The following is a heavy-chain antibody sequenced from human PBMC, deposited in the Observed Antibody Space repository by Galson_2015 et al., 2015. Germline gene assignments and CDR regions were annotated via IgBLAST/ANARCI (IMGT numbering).Heavy chain of an antibody. J-gene: IGHJ4*02. CDR2: INPNSGGT. Sequence: SVKVSCKASGYTFTGYYMHWVRQAPGQGLEWMGRINPNSGGTNYSQKFQGRVTMTRDTSISTAYMELSRLRSDDTTVYYLETPYGRDGYNYDFDYWGQGTLVTDSS. V-gene: IGHV1-2*06. D-gene: IGHD5-24*01. CDR3: ETPYGRDGYNYDFDY. CDR1: GYTFTGYY.